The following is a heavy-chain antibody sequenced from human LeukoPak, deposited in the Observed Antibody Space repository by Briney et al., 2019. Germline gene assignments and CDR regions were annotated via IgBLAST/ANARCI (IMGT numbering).Heavy chain of an antibody. J-gene: IGHJ4*02. CDR3: TTEGYCTNGVCYPGIDY. D-gene: IGHD2-8*01. CDR1: GFPFSNAW. V-gene: IGHV3-15*01. CDR2: IKSKTDGGTT. Sequence: PGGSLRLSCAASGFPFSNAWMSWVRQAPGKGLEWVGRIKSKTDGGTTDYAAPVKGRFTISRDDSKNTLYLQMNSLKTEDTAVYYCTTEGYCTNGVCYPGIDYWGEGTLVTVSS.